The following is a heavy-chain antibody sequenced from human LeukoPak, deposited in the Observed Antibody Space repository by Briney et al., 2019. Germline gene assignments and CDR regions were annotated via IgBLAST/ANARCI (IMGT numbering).Heavy chain of an antibody. CDR1: GFTFSSYF. J-gene: IGHJ4*02. CDR3: ARGLCGGDCYSD. V-gene: IGHV3-21*01. D-gene: IGHD2-21*02. Sequence: NPGGSLRLSCAAPGFTFSSYFMNWVRQAPGKGLEWVSSISSTSSYIYYADSVKGRFTISRDNAKNSLYLQMNSLRAEDTAAYYCARGLCGGDCYSDWGQGTLVTVSS. CDR2: ISSTSSYI.